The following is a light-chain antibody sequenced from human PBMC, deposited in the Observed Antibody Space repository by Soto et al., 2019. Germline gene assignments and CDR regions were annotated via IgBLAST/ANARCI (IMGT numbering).Light chain of an antibody. J-gene: IGKJ1*01. V-gene: IGKV3-15*01. CDR2: SAS. CDR1: QSVSSN. CDR3: QQYTGWPPWT. Sequence: EIVMTQSPATLSVSPGERATLSCRASQSVSSNLAWYQQKPGQAPRLLIYSASTRAAGIPGRFSGSGSGTEFTLTISSLQSEDFAVYYCQQYTGWPPWTFGQGTKVEIK.